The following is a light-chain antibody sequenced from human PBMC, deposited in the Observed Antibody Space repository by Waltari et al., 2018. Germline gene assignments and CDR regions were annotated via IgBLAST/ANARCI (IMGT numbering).Light chain of an antibody. Sequence: SSELTQDPAVSVALGQTVRITCQGDSLRSYYASWYQQKPGQAPVLVIFGKNNRHSGIPDRCSGSSSGNTASLTITGAQAEDEADYYCNSRDSSGNHVVFGGGTKLTVL. CDR2: GKN. V-gene: IGLV3-19*01. CDR1: SLRSYY. J-gene: IGLJ2*01. CDR3: NSRDSSGNHVV.